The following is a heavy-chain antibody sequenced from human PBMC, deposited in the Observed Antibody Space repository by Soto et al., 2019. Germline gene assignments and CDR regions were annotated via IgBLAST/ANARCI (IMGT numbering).Heavy chain of an antibody. V-gene: IGHV2-70*11. D-gene: IGHD2-21*01. Sequence: GSFPTLGNPTRTLTLTCTFSGFSLINKGVCVGCILQPPGKALEWLARIFWDDEKYYNPSLKTRLTISKDTSRNQVVLTMTNMDPVDTATYYCARILAGPYYFFAMDVWGQGTTVTVS. CDR2: IFWDDEK. CDR3: ARILAGPYYFFAMDV. J-gene: IGHJ6*02. CDR1: GFSLINKGVC.